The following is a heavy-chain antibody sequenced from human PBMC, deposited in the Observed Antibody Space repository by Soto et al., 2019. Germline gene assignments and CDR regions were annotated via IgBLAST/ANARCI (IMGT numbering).Heavy chain of an antibody. CDR3: AKTDPGGRCGGIGYHDY. Sequence: QVHLVESGGGVVQTGQSLRLSCAASGFTFSTYAMQWLRQAPGKGLEWVAFISYDATNKFYADSVKGRFTIYRDNSKNTLYLQKNSLRPEDTAVYYCAKTDPGGRCGGIGYHDYWGQGTLVTVSS. CDR2: ISYDATNK. J-gene: IGHJ4*02. CDR1: GFTFSTYA. V-gene: IGHV3-30*18. D-gene: IGHD2-15*01.